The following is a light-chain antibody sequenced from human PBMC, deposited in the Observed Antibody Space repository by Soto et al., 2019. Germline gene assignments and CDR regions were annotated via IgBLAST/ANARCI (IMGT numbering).Light chain of an antibody. J-gene: IGLJ2*01. CDR3: GGWDDSLSGPV. Sequence: QSVLTQPPSASGTPGQRVNISCSGRSSNIGSNYVYWYRQFPGTAPKLLIQRNNQRPSGVPARFSGSKSGTSASLAISGLPSEDEADYYCGGWDDSLSGPVFGGGTQLTVL. V-gene: IGLV1-47*01. CDR1: SSNIGSNY. CDR2: RNN.